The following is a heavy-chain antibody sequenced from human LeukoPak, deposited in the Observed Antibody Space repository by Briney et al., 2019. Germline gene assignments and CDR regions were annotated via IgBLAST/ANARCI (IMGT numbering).Heavy chain of an antibody. CDR1: GFTFSSYA. Sequence: GGSLRLSCAASGFTFSSYAMSWVRQAPGKGLEWVSIFSGTGGSTYYADSVKGRFTISRDNSKNTLYLQMNSLRAEDTAVYYCASHYDFWSDYPYYFDYWGPGTLVTVSS. CDR2: FSGTGGST. CDR3: ASHYDFWSDYPYYFDY. V-gene: IGHV3-23*01. D-gene: IGHD3-3*01. J-gene: IGHJ4*02.